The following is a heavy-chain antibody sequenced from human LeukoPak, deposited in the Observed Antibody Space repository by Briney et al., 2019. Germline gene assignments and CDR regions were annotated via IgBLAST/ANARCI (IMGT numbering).Heavy chain of an antibody. CDR1: GGSISSYY. V-gene: IGHV4-4*07. CDR3: ARPHSTFFDEDAAYYFAY. D-gene: IGHD3-9*01. CDR2: IYTSGST. Sequence: SETLSLTCTVSGGSISSYYWSWIRQPAGKGLEWIGRIYTSGSTNYNPSLKSRVTMSVDTSKNHFSLKLSSVTAADTAVYYCARPHSTFFDEDAAYYFAYWGQRTLVTVSS. J-gene: IGHJ4*02.